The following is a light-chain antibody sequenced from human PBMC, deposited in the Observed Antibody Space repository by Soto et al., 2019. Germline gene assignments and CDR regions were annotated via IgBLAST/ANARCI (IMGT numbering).Light chain of an antibody. CDR1: QSISTN. CDR3: QQYNNWPRT. CDR2: DAS. Sequence: ILITPSASTLSVSPGASATLSCRASQSISTNLAWYQQKPGQAPRLLIYDASTRATGIPARFSGSGSGTEFTLTISSLQSEDFAVYYCQQYNNWPRTFGQGTKVDIK. V-gene: IGKV3-15*01. J-gene: IGKJ1*01.